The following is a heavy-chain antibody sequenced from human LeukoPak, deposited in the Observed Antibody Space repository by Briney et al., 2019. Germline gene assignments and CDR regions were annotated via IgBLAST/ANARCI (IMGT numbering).Heavy chain of an antibody. CDR2: IYYSGST. CDR1: GVSISTNY. CDR3: ARDRGSGYYVFDY. Sequence: SETLSLTCSVSGVSISTNYWNWIRQAPGKGLEWIGYIYYSGSTNHNPSLKSRVTISVDTSKNQFSLKLSSVTAADTAVYYCARDRGSGYYVFDYWGQGTLVTVSS. D-gene: IGHD3-22*01. J-gene: IGHJ4*02. V-gene: IGHV4-59*01.